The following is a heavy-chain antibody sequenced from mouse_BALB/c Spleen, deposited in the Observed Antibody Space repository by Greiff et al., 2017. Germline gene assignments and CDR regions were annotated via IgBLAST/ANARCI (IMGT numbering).Heavy chain of an antibody. CDR2: IYPGNVNT. V-gene: IGHV1S56*01. CDR3: ARDWVPYAMDY. J-gene: IGHJ4*01. Sequence: VQLQQSGPELVKPGASVRISCKASGYTFTSYYIHWVKQRPGQGLEWIGWIYPGNVNTKYNEKFKGKATLTADKSSSTAYMQLSSLTSEDSAVYFCARDWVPYAMDYWGQGTSVTVSS. CDR1: GYTFTSYY. D-gene: IGHD4-1*01.